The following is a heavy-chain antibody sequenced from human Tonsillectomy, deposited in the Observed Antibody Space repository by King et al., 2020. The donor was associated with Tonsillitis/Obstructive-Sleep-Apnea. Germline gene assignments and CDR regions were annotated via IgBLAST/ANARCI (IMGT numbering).Heavy chain of an antibody. Sequence: VQLQESGPGLVKPSETLSLTCTVSGGSISSYYWSWIRQPAGKGLEWIGRIYTSGSTNSNPSLKSRVTMSVDTSKNQFSLKLSSVTAADTAVYYCARNDIVVVPAAIHAFDIWGQGKMVPVSS. CDR1: GGSISSYY. CDR3: ARNDIVVVPAAIHAFDI. V-gene: IGHV4-4*07. D-gene: IGHD2-2*01. J-gene: IGHJ3*02. CDR2: IYTSGST.